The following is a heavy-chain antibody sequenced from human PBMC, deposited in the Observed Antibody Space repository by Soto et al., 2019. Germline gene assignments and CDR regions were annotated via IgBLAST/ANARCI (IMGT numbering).Heavy chain of an antibody. CDR1: GYSFTDYY. Sequence: ASVKVSCKASGYSFTDYYMHWVRQAPGQGLEWMGWINPDSGGTNYAQNFKGRVTMTRDPSISTAYMELTGLRSDDTAVYYCARDQMTTVTTNDYYGMDVWGQGTTVTVSS. J-gene: IGHJ6*02. CDR3: ARDQMTTVTTNDYYGMDV. CDR2: INPDSGGT. D-gene: IGHD4-17*01. V-gene: IGHV1-2*02.